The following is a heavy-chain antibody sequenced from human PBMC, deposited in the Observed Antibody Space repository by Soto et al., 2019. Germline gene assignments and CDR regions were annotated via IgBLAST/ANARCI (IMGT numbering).Heavy chain of an antibody. CDR1: GYTFTSYY. CDR2: INSSGGST. J-gene: IGHJ6*02. Sequence: ASVKVSCKASGYTFTSYYMHWVRQAPGQGLEWMGIINSSGGSTSYAQKFQGRVTMTRDTSTSTVYMELSSLRSEDTAVYYCARDLSDYYGSGSPYYYYGMDVWGQGTTVTVSS. D-gene: IGHD3-10*01. V-gene: IGHV1-46*01. CDR3: ARDLSDYYGSGSPYYYYGMDV.